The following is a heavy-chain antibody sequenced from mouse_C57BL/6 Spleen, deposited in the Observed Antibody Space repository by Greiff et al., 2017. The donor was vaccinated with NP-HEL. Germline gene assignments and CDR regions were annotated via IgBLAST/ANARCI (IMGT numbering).Heavy chain of an antibody. D-gene: IGHD1-1*01. V-gene: IGHV1-69*01. CDR2: IDPSDSYT. Sequence: VQLQQPGAELVMPGASVKLSCKASGYTFTSYWMHWVKQRPGQGLEWIGEIDPSDSYTNYNQKFKGKSTLTVDKSSSTAYMQLSSLTSEDSAVYYCARSGSSHFDVWGTGTTVTVSS. CDR3: ARSGSSHFDV. CDR1: GYTFTSYW. J-gene: IGHJ1*03.